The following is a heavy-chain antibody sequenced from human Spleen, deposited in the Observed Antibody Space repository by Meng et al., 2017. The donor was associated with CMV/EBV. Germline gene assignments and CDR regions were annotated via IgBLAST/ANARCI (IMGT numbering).Heavy chain of an antibody. D-gene: IGHD2-2*01. CDR1: GFTFSAYY. J-gene: IGHJ4*02. V-gene: IGHV3-11*01. CDR2: VSSSGSTI. CDR3: ARAEGYCSSTSCYDLYYFDY. Sequence: GGSLRLSCAASGFTFSAYYMSWIRQAPGKGLEWISYVSSSGSTIYYADSVKGRFTISRDNAKNSLYLQMNSLRAEDTAVYYCARAEGYCSSTSCYDLYYFDYWGRGTLVTVSS.